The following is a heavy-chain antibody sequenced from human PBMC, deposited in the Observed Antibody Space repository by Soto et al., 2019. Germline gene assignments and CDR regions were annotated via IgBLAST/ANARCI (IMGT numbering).Heavy chain of an antibody. D-gene: IGHD2-2*01. CDR1: GYTFTSYG. Sequence: ASVKVSCKASGYTFTSYGISWVRQAPGQGLEWMGWISAYNGNTNYAQKLQGRVTMTTDTSTSTAYMELRSLRSDDTAVYYCAREPYCSSTSCYGEDDAFDIWGQGTMVTVSS. CDR2: ISAYNGNT. V-gene: IGHV1-18*01. J-gene: IGHJ3*02. CDR3: AREPYCSSTSCYGEDDAFDI.